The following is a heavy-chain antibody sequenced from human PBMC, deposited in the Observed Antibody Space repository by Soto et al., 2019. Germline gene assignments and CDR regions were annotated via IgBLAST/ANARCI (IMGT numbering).Heavy chain of an antibody. CDR3: AKAGEYSSSSPFDY. J-gene: IGHJ4*02. Sequence: GGSLRLSCAASGFTFSSYGMHWVRQASGKGLEWVAVISYDGSNKYYADSVKGRFTISRDNSKNTLYLQMNSLRAEDTAVYYCAKAGEYSSSSPFDYWGQGTLVTVSS. CDR2: ISYDGSNK. V-gene: IGHV3-30*18. D-gene: IGHD6-6*01. CDR1: GFTFSSYG.